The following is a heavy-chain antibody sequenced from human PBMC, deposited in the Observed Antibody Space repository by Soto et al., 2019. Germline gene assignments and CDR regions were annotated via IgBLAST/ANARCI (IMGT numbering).Heavy chain of an antibody. D-gene: IGHD6-6*01. Sequence: AAVKVSCKASGYTFTGYYMHWVRQAPGQGLEWMGWINPNSGGTNYAQKFQGWVTMTRDTSISTAYMELSRLRSDDTAVYYCARGAYSSSSNLFDYWGQGTLVTVSS. CDR1: GYTFTGYY. CDR3: ARGAYSSSSNLFDY. CDR2: INPNSGGT. J-gene: IGHJ4*02. V-gene: IGHV1-2*04.